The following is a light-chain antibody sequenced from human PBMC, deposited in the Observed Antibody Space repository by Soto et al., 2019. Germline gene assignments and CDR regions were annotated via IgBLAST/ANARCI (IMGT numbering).Light chain of an antibody. CDR1: SSDVGGYDY. CDR2: DVT. J-gene: IGLJ2*01. V-gene: IGLV2-8*01. CDR3: ASYGGYYVV. Sequence: QSALTQPPSASGYPGQSVAISCTGTSSDVGGYDYVSWFQQNPGKAPKLMIYDVTKRPSGVPDRFSGSKSSNTASLTVSGLQAEDEAYYYCASYGGYYVVFGGGTKLTVL.